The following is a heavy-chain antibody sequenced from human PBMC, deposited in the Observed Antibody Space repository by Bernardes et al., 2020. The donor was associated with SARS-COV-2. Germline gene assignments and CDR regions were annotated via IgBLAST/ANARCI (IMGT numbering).Heavy chain of an antibody. CDR1: GYSFTGYY. V-gene: IGHV1-2*04. CDR2: INPNSGVT. J-gene: IGHJ4*02. CDR3: ARGEVVVAATQAFLDS. Sequence: ASVKVSCKASGYSFTGYYMYWVRQAPGQGLEWMGWINPNSGVTKYAAQFQDWVTIPRDTPIGTAYMELSRLKSDDTAVYYCARGEVVVAATQAFLDSWGQGPLLTV. D-gene: IGHD2-15*01.